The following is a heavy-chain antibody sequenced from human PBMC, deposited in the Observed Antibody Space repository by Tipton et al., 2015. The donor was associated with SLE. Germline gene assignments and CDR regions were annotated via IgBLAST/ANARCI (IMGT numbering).Heavy chain of an antibody. Sequence: TLSLTCTVSGGSISSGSYYWSWIRQPAGKGLEWIGYIYTSGSTNYNPSLKSRVTISVDTSKNQFSLKLSSVTAADTAVYYCASRPIAVAGTSWVFDYWGQGTLVTVSS. V-gene: IGHV4-61*09. CDR3: ASRPIAVAGTSWVFDY. D-gene: IGHD6-19*01. J-gene: IGHJ4*02. CDR1: GGSISSGSYY. CDR2: IYTSGST.